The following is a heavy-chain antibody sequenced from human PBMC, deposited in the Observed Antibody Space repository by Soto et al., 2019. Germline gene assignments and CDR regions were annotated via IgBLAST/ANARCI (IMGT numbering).Heavy chain of an antibody. J-gene: IGHJ6*02. CDR2: VYSGGST. CDR1: GLRVSSSD. CDR3: SPSSRNEYHCAIYA. D-gene: IGHD2-21*01. Sequence: ELHMVETGGGLIQPGGSLRLSCAASGLRVSSSDMSWVRQASGKGLEWGAGVYSGGSTHDADSVKGRFNISTDNSTTTTHLQSNSRRFDNTAVYLYSPSSRNEYHCAIYAWSQATTVILSS. V-gene: IGHV3-53*02.